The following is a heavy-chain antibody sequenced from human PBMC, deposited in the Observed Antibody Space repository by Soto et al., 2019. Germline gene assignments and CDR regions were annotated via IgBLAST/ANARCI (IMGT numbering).Heavy chain of an antibody. CDR2: ISDSGGYT. Sequence: GGSLRLSCXGTGFSFKNYAMNWASQAPGKGLEWVSGISDSGGYTYYADSVKGRFTISRDNSKNTLYLQMNTLRAEDTAVYYCAKDLATLTSRGLDVWGQGTTVTVSS. V-gene: IGHV3-23*01. J-gene: IGHJ6*02. D-gene: IGHD6-6*01. CDR3: AKDLATLTSRGLDV. CDR1: GFSFKNYA.